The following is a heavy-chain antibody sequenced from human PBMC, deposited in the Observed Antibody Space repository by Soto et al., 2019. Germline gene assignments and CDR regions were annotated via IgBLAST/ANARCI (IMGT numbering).Heavy chain of an antibody. CDR2: ISSSGSHA. CDR1: GFIFSSYS. D-gene: IGHD1-1*01. CDR3: ARDRDGYNPVDY. Sequence: EVPLVESGGGLVQPGGSLRLSCAASGFIFSSYSMNWVRQAPGKGLEWVSCISSSGSHAYYADSVKGRFTISRDNAKESLYLQMNSLRAEDTAVYYCARDRDGYNPVDYWGQGTLVTVSS. J-gene: IGHJ4*02. V-gene: IGHV3-21*01.